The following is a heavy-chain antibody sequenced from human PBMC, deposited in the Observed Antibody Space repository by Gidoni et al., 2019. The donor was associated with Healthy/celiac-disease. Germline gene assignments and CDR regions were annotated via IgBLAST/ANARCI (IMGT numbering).Heavy chain of an antibody. V-gene: IGHV3-23*01. CDR1: GFTFSSYA. Sequence: EVQLLESGGGLVQPGGSLRLSCAASGFTFSSYAMSLVRQAPGKGLEWVSALSGSGGSTYYADSVKGRFTISRDNSKNTLYLQMNSLRAEDTAVYYCAKDHSLASSYYYDSSGYPYFDYWGQGTLVTVSS. CDR2: LSGSGGST. CDR3: AKDHSLASSYYYDSSGYPYFDY. J-gene: IGHJ4*02. D-gene: IGHD3-22*01.